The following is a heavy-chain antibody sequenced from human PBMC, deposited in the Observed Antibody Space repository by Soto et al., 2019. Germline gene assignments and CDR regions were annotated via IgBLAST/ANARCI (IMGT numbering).Heavy chain of an antibody. CDR3: AREMGPGGYHDAFDI. J-gene: IGHJ3*02. CDR2: IWYDGSNK. V-gene: IGHV3-33*01. D-gene: IGHD2-8*02. CDR1: GFTFSSYG. Sequence: PGGSLRLSCAASGFTFSSYGMHWVRQAPGKGLEWVAVIWYDGSNKYYADPVKGRFTISRDNSKNTLYLQMNSLRADDTAVYYCAREMGPGGYHDAFDIWGQGTMVTVSS.